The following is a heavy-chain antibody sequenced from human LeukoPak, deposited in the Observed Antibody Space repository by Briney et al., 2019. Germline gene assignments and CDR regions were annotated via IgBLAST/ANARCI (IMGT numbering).Heavy chain of an antibody. D-gene: IGHD3-10*01. V-gene: IGHV3-48*04. J-gene: IGHJ4*02. CDR1: GFTFSSYS. CDR2: ISSSGSTI. Sequence: PGGSLRLSCAASGFTFSSYSMNWVRQAPGKGLEWVSYISSSGSTIYYADSVKGRFTISRDNAKNSLYLQMNSLRAEDTAAYYCVRDMYYGSGVFDYWGQGTLVTVSS. CDR3: VRDMYYGSGVFDY.